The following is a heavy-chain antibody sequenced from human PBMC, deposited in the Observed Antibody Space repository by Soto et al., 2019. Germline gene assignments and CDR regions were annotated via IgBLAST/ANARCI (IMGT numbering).Heavy chain of an antibody. V-gene: IGHV4-30-2*01. J-gene: IGHJ5*02. D-gene: IGHD3-3*01. Sequence: LDLTFAVSGDSITSRGSSWAWIRQPPGKGLEWLGYIHHSGSTFYNPSLRSRVTISVGRSKNQFSLKVNSVTAADTAMYYCAIAGAKRISEWPNWCDPWGQGTRSTV. CDR2: IHHSGST. CDR1: GDSITSRGSS. CDR3: AIAGAKRISEWPNWCDP.